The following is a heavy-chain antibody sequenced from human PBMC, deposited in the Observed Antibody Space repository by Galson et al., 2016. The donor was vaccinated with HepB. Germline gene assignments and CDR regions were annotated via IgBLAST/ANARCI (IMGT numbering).Heavy chain of an antibody. J-gene: IGHJ1*01. Sequence: SLRLSCAASRFSFRNYGMHWVRQAPGKGLDWVSAISDDGTNKYYADSMKGRFTISRDNSKNTLSLQMNSLRAEDTAVYYCVAGKEYFQHWGQGTLVTVSS. V-gene: IGHV3-30*03. D-gene: IGHD6-19*01. CDR1: RFSFRNYG. CDR3: VAGKEYFQH. CDR2: ISDDGTNK.